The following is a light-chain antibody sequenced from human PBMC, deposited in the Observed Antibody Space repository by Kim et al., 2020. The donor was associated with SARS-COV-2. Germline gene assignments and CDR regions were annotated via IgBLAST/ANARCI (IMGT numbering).Light chain of an antibody. V-gene: IGLV2-8*01. CDR3: SSYADNSNYV. CDR1: TSDVGGYNF. CDR2: EVS. J-gene: IGLJ1*01. Sequence: QSALTQPPSASGSPGESVTISCTGATSDVGGYNFVSWYQQHPGKAPKLIIFEVSQRPSGVPDRFSGSKSGNTASLTVSGLHAEDEADYYCSSYADNSNYVFGTGTKVTVL.